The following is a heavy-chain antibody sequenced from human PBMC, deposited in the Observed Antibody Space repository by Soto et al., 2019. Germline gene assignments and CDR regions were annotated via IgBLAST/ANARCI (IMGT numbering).Heavy chain of an antibody. CDR3: ARGAFDYGSESDYNTPSDY. CDR1: GYIFTSYG. CDR2: IGLYIHNT. J-gene: IGHJ4*02. Sequence: ASVKVSCKASGYIFTSYGINWVRQAPGQGLEWMGWIGLYIHNTNYAQKFQGRVTITADTSTSTVYMELRSLTSDDTAVYYCARGAFDYGSESDYNTPSDYWGQGTLVTVSS. D-gene: IGHD3-10*01. V-gene: IGHV1-18*04.